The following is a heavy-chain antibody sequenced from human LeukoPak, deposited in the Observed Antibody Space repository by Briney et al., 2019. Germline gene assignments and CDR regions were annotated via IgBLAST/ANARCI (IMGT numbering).Heavy chain of an antibody. CDR3: AKDCNGGNCYIDY. CDR2: MSGRGVST. Sequence: GGSLRLSCAASGFTFTNCAMSWVRQAPGKGLEWVSGMSGRGVSTYYADSVKGRFTISSDNSKNTLYLQMNSLRAEDTAIYYCAKDCNGGNCYIDYWGQGTLVTVAS. V-gene: IGHV3-23*01. D-gene: IGHD2-15*01. J-gene: IGHJ4*02. CDR1: GFTFTNCA.